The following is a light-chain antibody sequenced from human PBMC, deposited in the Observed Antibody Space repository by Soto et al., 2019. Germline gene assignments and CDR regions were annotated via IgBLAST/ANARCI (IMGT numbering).Light chain of an antibody. CDR3: QSYDSSLSADV. CDR1: SSNIGAGYD. V-gene: IGLV1-40*01. CDR2: GNS. Sequence: QSVLTQPPSVSGAPGQRVTISCTGSSSNIGAGYDVHWYQQLPGTAPKLLIYGNSHRPSGVPDRFSGSKSGTSASLAITGLQAEDEADYYCQSYDSSLSADVFGTGTKLTVL. J-gene: IGLJ1*01.